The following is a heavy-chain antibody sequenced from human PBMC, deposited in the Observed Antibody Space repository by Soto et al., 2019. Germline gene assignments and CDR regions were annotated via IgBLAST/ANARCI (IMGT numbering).Heavy chain of an antibody. CDR2: IDPSDSYT. CDR3: ARFRYDSSGYYWILNSLGY. CDR1: GYSFTSYW. D-gene: IGHD3-22*01. Sequence: PGESLKISSKGSGYSFTSYWISWVRQMPGKGLEWMGRIDPSDSYTNYSPSFQGHVTISADESIGTAYLQWSSLKASDTAMYYCARFRYDSSGYYWILNSLGYWGQGTLVTVSS. J-gene: IGHJ4*02. V-gene: IGHV5-10-1*01.